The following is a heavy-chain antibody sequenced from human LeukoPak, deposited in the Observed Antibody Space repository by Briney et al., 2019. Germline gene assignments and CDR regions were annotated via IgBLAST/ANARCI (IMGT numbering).Heavy chain of an antibody. CDR2: MNPNSGNT. J-gene: IGHJ6*03. CDR3: AREDRQGRGYSYGSYYYMDV. D-gene: IGHD5-18*01. V-gene: IGHV1-8*02. CDR1: GYTFTSYY. Sequence: ASVKVSCKASGYTFTSYYIHWVRQATGQGLEWMGWMNPNSGNTGYAQKFQGRVTMTRNTSISTAYMELSSLRSEDTAVYYCAREDRQGRGYSYGSYYYMDVWGKGTTVTISS.